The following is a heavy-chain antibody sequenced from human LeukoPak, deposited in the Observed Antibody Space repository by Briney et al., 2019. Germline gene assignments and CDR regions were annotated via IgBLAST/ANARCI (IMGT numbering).Heavy chain of an antibody. J-gene: IGHJ4*02. CDR1: GYTFTIYW. D-gene: IGHD3-10*01. V-gene: IGHV5-51*01. CDR2: IYPGDSDT. Sequence: GESLKISCKGSGYTFTIYWIAWVRQMPGKGLEWMGIIYPGDSDTRYSPSFQGQVIISADKSIRTAYLQWSSLKASDTAMYYCARLNDYGSGSLLGYWGQGTLVTVSS. CDR3: ARLNDYGSGSLLGY.